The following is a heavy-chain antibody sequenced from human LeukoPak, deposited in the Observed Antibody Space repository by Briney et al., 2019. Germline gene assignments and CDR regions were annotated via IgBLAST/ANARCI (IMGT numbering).Heavy chain of an antibody. D-gene: IGHD6-25*01. CDR3: ARAVGSAYYYYMDV. V-gene: IGHV4-34*01. CDR1: GGSFSGYY. J-gene: IGHJ6*03. CDR2: INHSGST. Sequence: PSETLSLTCAVYGGSFSGYYWSWIRQPPGKGLEWIGEINHSGSTNYNPSLKSRVTISVDTSKNQFSLKLSSVTAADTAVYYCARAVGSAYYYYMDVWGKGTTVTISS.